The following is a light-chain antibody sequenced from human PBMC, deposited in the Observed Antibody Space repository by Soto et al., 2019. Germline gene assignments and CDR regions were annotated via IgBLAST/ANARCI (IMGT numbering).Light chain of an antibody. V-gene: IGKV1-39*01. CDR1: QNINNY. CDR2: STS. CDR3: QQSYSTPLT. Sequence: DIQMTQSPSSLSASVGDRVTITCRASQNINNYLNWYQQKPGKAPNLLIYSTSNLQSGVPSRFSGSGSGTDFTLTISSLQPEDFVSYYCQQSYSTPLTFGGGTKVDIK. J-gene: IGKJ4*01.